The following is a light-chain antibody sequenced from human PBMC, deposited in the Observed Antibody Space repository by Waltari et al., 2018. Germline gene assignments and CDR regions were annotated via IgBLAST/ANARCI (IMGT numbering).Light chain of an antibody. CDR3: QHLG. Sequence: DIQMTQSPSSLSASVGDRVTITCQASQDISNYLNWYQQKPGKAPKLLIYDASNLETGVPSRFSGSGSGTDFTFTISSLQPEDIATYYCQHLGFGQGTKLEIK. V-gene: IGKV1-33*01. CDR1: QDISNY. CDR2: DAS. J-gene: IGKJ2*01.